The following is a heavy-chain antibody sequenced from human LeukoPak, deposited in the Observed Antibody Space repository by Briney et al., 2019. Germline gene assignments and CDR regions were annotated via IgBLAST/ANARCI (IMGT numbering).Heavy chain of an antibody. CDR1: GFTFSSYA. Sequence: PGGSLRLSCAASGFTFSSYAMSWVRQAPGKGLEWVSAISGSGGSTYYADSVKGRFTISRDNAKNSLYLQMNSLRAEDTALYYCAKSFTTVTQYYFDYWGQGTLVTVSS. CDR3: AKSFTTVTQYYFDY. V-gene: IGHV3-23*01. J-gene: IGHJ4*02. D-gene: IGHD4-17*01. CDR2: ISGSGGST.